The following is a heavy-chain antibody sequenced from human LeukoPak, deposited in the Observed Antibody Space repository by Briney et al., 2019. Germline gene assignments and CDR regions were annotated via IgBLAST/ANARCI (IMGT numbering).Heavy chain of an antibody. CDR2: ISGSGDNT. CDR1: GFTFSSYA. V-gene: IGHV3-23*01. CDR3: ARGLYYYDSSGYYYVY. J-gene: IGHJ4*02. D-gene: IGHD3-22*01. Sequence: GGSLRLSCAASGFTFSSYAMSWVRQAPGKGLEWVSGISGSGDNTYYADSVKGRFTISRDNAKNSLYLQMNSLRAEDTAVYYCARGLYYYDSSGYYYVYWGQGTLVTVSS.